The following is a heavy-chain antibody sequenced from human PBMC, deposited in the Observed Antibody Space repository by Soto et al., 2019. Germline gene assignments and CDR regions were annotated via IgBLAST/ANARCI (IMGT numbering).Heavy chain of an antibody. D-gene: IGHD2-8*02. V-gene: IGHV3-23*01. Sequence: GGSLRLSCAASGFICSSYDMSWVRQAPGKGLEWVSTILVGGSTHYPDSVKGRFTISRDNSKNTVFLQMSSLTAGDTAVYYCAKETATGGAAFDICGQGTMVTVSS. J-gene: IGHJ3*02. CDR2: ILVGGST. CDR1: GFICSSYD. CDR3: AKETATGGAAFDI.